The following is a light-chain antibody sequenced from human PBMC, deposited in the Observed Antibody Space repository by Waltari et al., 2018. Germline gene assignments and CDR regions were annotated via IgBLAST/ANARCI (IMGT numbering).Light chain of an antibody. CDR3: QQYGSSIMYT. J-gene: IGKJ2*01. V-gene: IGKV3-20*01. CDR2: GAS. CDR1: QRLTKNY. Sequence: PGERATLSCRASQRLTKNYLAWYQQKPGQAPRLLIYGASSRAAGIPDRFSGSGSGTDFTLTINRLEPEDFAVYYCQQYGSSIMYTFGQGTKLEIK.